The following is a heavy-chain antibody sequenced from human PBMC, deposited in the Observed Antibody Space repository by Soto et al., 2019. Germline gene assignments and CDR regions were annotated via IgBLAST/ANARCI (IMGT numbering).Heavy chain of an antibody. CDR3: YASAVIASDY. CDR1: GFSFSDYY. CDR2: ISNGGGSTI. D-gene: IGHD1-26*01. J-gene: IGHJ4*02. V-gene: IGHV3-11*01. Sequence: LRLSCTASGFSFSDYYMSWIRQAPGKGLEWVSYISNGGGSTIYYADSARGRFTISRDDGKKTLYPQMNSLRDEDTAVYYCYASAVIASDYWGQGTLVTVSS.